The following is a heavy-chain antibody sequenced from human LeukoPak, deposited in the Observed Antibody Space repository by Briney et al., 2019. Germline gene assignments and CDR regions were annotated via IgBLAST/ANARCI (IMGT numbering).Heavy chain of an antibody. D-gene: IGHD6-19*01. CDR3: AREGGRGWYSPNWSAP. CDR2: TNHSGST. J-gene: IGHJ5*02. V-gene: IGHV4-34*01. Sequence: SETLSLTCAVYGGSFSGYYWSWIRQPPGKGLEWLGETNHSGSTNYNPSLKSRVTISVDTSKNQFSLKLSRATAADTAVYYCAREGGRGWYSPNWSAPGAKGPRVPVPS. CDR1: GGSFSGYY.